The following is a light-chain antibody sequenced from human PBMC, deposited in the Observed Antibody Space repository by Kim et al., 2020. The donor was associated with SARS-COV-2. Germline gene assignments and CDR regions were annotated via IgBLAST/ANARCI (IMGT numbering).Light chain of an antibody. Sequence: IQMTQSPSSVSASVGDRVTITCRASQNINTWLAWYQQKPGKAPKLLIYAASSLQSGVPSRFSGSGSGTAFTLTIARLQPDDSATYYCQRANSFPPFTFGQGTKVDIK. CDR1: QNINTW. CDR2: AAS. CDR3: QRANSFPPFT. J-gene: IGKJ1*01. V-gene: IGKV1-12*01.